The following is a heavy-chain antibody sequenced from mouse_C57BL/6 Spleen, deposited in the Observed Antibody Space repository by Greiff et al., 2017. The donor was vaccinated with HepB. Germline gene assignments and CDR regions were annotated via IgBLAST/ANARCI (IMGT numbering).Heavy chain of an antibody. V-gene: IGHV1-81*01. Sequence: VQLQQSGAELARPGASVKLSCKASGYTFTSYGISWVKQRPGQGLEWIGEIYPRSGNTYYNEKFKGKATLTADNSSSTAYMELRSLTSEDSAVSFCAPSYGSSYGAAMDYWGQGTSVTVSS. CDR2: IYPRSGNT. CDR3: APSYGSSYGAAMDY. J-gene: IGHJ4*01. D-gene: IGHD1-1*01. CDR1: GYTFTSYG.